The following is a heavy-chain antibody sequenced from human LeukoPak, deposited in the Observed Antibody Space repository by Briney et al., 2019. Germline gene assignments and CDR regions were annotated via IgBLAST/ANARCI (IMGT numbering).Heavy chain of an antibody. CDR3: AKDGGRGIENYSWGTFDY. V-gene: IGHV3-23*01. CDR1: GFSFSNHA. D-gene: IGHD1-7*01. CDR2: ISENGGST. Sequence: GGSLRLTCAASGFSFSNHAMSWVCQAPGKGLEWVSGISENGGSTPYADSVKGRFIISRDNSKNTLYLQMNSLRAEDTAVYYCAKDGGRGIENYSWGTFDYWGQGTLVTVSS. J-gene: IGHJ4*02.